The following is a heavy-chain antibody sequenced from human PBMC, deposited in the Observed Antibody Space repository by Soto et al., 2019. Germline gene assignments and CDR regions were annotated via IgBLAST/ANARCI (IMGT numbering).Heavy chain of an antibody. D-gene: IGHD2-15*01. CDR2: ISAYNGNT. J-gene: IGHJ4*02. Sequence: QVQLVQSGAEVKKPGASVKVSCKASGYTFTRYGISWVRQAPGQGLEWMGWISAYNGNTNYAQKLQGRVTMTTDTSTSTAYVELRSLRSDDTAVYYCVVAAQPYYFDYWGQGTLVTVSS. CDR3: VVAAQPYYFDY. V-gene: IGHV1-18*01. CDR1: GYTFTRYG.